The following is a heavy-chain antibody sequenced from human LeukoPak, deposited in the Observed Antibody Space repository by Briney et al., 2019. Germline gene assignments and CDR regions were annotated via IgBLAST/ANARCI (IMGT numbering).Heavy chain of an antibody. Sequence: PGGSLRLSCAASGFTFSSYAMHWVRQAPGKGLEWVAVISYDGSNKYYADSVKGRFTISRDNSKNTLYLQMNSLRAEDTAVYYCAKDLHSSSWVTGMDVWGQGTTVTVSS. J-gene: IGHJ6*02. CDR1: GFTFSSYA. D-gene: IGHD6-13*01. CDR3: AKDLHSSSWVTGMDV. CDR2: ISYDGSNK. V-gene: IGHV3-30-3*01.